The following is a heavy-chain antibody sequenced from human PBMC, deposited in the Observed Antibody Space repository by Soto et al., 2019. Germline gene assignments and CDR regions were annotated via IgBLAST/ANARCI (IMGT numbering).Heavy chain of an antibody. CDR3: TTCGFACSGGAY. Sequence: EVVLVESGGGLVEPGGSLRLSCVASGFTFNNAWMNWVLQAPGKGLGWGGRIKRNTDVARTVYAEAAKGRFSISRDESNNTLDLHMNGLRTAATDIYYCTTCGFACSGGAYWGLGTLVTVSS. CDR2: IKRNTDVART. D-gene: IGHD2-21*01. CDR1: GFTFNNAW. J-gene: IGHJ4*02. V-gene: IGHV3-15*01.